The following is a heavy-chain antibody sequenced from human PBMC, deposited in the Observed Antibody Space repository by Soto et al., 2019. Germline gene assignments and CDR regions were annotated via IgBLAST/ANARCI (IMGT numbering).Heavy chain of an antibody. CDR2: INHSGST. J-gene: IGHJ4*02. CDR3: ARGVVDTAMVTTRFYFDY. D-gene: IGHD5-18*01. CDR1: GGSFSGYY. V-gene: IGHV4-34*01. Sequence: SETLSLTCAVYGGSFSGYYWSWIRQPPGKGLEWIGEINHSGSTNYNPSLKSRVTISVDTSKNQFSLKLSSVTAADTAVYYCARGVVDTAMVTTRFYFDYWGQGTLVTASS.